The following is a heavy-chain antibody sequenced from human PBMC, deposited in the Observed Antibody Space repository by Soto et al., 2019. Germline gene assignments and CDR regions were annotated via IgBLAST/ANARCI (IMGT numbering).Heavy chain of an antibody. CDR1: GFTFSDYY. V-gene: IGHV3-11*01. CDR2: ISSSRTTI. CDR3: ARGKSIFYGMDV. D-gene: IGHD2-15*01. J-gene: IGHJ6*02. Sequence: GGSLRLSCAASGFTFSDYYISWIRQAPGKGLEWVSYISSSRTTIYHADSVKGRFTISRDNAKNSLFLQMNSLRAEDTAVYYCARGKSIFYGMDVWGQGTTVTVSS.